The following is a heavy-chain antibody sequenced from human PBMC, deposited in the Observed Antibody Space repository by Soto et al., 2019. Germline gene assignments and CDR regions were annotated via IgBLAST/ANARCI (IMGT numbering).Heavy chain of an antibody. CDR2: MNPNSGNT. D-gene: IGHD3-22*01. J-gene: IGHJ5*02. CDR1: GYTFTSYD. V-gene: IGHV1-8*01. Sequence: GASVKVSCKASGYTFTSYDINWVRQATGQGLEWMGWMNPNSGNTGYAQKFQGRVTITRDTSASTAYMELSSLRSEDTAVYYCASSFRYYDSSGYGPNWFDPWGQGTLVTVSS. CDR3: ASSFRYYDSSGYGPNWFDP.